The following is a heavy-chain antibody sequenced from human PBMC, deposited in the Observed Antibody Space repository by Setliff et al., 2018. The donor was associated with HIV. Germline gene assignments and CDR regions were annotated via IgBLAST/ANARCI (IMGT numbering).Heavy chain of an antibody. Sequence: GALKISCVASGLTFTHAWMNWVRRAPGKGLEWVGRVKSESDGGAIDYAAPVRGRFTISRDVSKQTRYLQMNGLRLEGTATYYCATVTRTTGYAGTFYFYMDVWGKGTTVTVSS. CDR3: ATVTRTTGYAGTFYFYMDV. J-gene: IGHJ6*03. CDR1: GLTFTHAW. V-gene: IGHV3-15*01. CDR2: VKSESDGGAI. D-gene: IGHD5-12*01.